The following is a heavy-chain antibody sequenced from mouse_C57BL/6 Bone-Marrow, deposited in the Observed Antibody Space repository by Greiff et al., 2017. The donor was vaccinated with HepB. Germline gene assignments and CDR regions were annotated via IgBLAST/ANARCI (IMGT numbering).Heavy chain of an antibody. J-gene: IGHJ1*03. CDR2: ISSGGDYI. D-gene: IGHD2-4*01. Sequence: EVKLMESGEGLVKPGGSLKLSCAASGFTFSSYAMSWVRQTPEKRLEWVAYISSGGDYIYYADTVKGRFTISRDNARNTLYLQMSSLKSEDTAMYYCTRDYYWYFDVWGTGTTVTVSS. CDR3: TRDYYWYFDV. V-gene: IGHV5-9-1*02. CDR1: GFTFSSYA.